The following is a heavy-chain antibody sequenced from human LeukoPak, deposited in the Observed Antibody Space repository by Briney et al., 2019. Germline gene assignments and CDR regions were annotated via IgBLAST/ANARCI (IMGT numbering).Heavy chain of an antibody. Sequence: GGSLRLSCAASGFTFSDHYMDWVRQAPGKGLEWVGRTRNKANSYTTEYAASVKGRFTISRDDSKNSLYLQMNSLKTEDTAVYYCARGPRRDRITIFGVASGAFDIWGQGTMVTVSS. V-gene: IGHV3-72*01. J-gene: IGHJ3*02. D-gene: IGHD3-3*01. CDR1: GFTFSDHY. CDR2: TRNKANSYTT. CDR3: ARGPRRDRITIFGVASGAFDI.